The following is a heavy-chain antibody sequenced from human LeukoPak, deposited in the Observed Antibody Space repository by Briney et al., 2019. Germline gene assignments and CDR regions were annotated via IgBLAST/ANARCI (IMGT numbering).Heavy chain of an antibody. CDR2: VKPDGSEK. CDR1: GFTFSSYS. V-gene: IGHV3-7*01. CDR3: ARDRGYYVFDY. J-gene: IGHJ4*02. Sequence: GGSLRLSCAASGFTFSSYSMTWVRQAPGKGLEWVAHVKPDGSEKSYVDSVKGRFTISRDNAQNSLYLQMNSLRAEDTAVYYCARDRGYYVFDYWGQGTLVTVSS. D-gene: IGHD3-22*01.